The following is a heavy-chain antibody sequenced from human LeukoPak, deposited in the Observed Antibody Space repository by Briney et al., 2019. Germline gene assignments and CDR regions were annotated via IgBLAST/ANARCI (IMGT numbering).Heavy chain of an antibody. Sequence: ASVKVSCKASGYTFTGYYMDWVRQAPGQGLEWMGWINPNSGGTNYAQKFQGRVTMTRDTSISTAYMELSRLRSDDTAVYYCAREGAYGGNAPSGYWGQGTLVTVSS. D-gene: IGHD4-23*01. CDR1: GYTFTGYY. CDR2: INPNSGGT. V-gene: IGHV1-2*02. CDR3: AREGAYGGNAPSGY. J-gene: IGHJ4*02.